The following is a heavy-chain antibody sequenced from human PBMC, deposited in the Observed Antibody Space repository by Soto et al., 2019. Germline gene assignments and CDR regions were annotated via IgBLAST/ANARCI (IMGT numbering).Heavy chain of an antibody. V-gene: IGHV1-69*01. D-gene: IGHD2-15*01. CDR2: IIPIFGTA. CDR3: ARDRGLGYCSGGSCYRADYYGMDG. Sequence: QVQLVQSGAEVKKPGSSVKVSCKASGGTFSSYAISWVRQAPGQGLEWMGGIIPIFGTANYAQKFQGRVTITADESTSTAYMELSSLRSEDTAVYYCARDRGLGYCSGGSCYRADYYGMDGWGQGTTVTVSS. CDR1: GGTFSSYA. J-gene: IGHJ6*02.